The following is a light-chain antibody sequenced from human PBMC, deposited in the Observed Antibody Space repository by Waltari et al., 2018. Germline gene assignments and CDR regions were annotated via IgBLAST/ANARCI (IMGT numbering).Light chain of an antibody. V-gene: IGLV1-44*01. Sequence: QSVLTQPPSASGTPGQRVTISCSGGSSNIGSNIVNWYKQVPGTAPQLLIYSNDQRPSGVPDRFSGSKSCTSASLAISGLQSGDEADYYCAAWDDSLHAVLFGGGTKLTAL. CDR3: AAWDDSLHAVL. J-gene: IGLJ2*01. CDR2: SND. CDR1: SSNIGSNI.